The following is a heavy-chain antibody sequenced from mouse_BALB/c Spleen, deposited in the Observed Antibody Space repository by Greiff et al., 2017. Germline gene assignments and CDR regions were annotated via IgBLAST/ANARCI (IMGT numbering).Heavy chain of an antibody. CDR1: GFTFTDYY. J-gene: IGHJ3*01. Sequence: DVMLVESGGGLVQPGGSLRLSCATSGFTFTDYYMSWVRQPPGKALEWLGFIRNKANGYTTEYSASVKGRFTISRDNSQSILYLQMNTMRAEDSATYYCARGDDNDWFAYGGQGTMVTVAA. V-gene: IGHV7-3*02. CDR2: IRNKANGYTT. D-gene: IGHD2-4*01. CDR3: ARGDDNDWFAY.